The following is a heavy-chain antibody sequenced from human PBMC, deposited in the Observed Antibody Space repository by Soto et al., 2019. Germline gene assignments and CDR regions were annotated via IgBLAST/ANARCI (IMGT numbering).Heavy chain of an antibody. J-gene: IGHJ6*02. CDR3: AKYGRWLVHFYYYGMDV. V-gene: IGHV3-23*01. CDR2: ISGSGGST. CDR1: GFTFSSYA. Sequence: LRLSCAASGFTFSSYAMSWVRQAPGKGLEWVSAISGSGGSTYYADSVKGRFTISRDNSKNTLYLQMNSLRAEDTAVYYCAKYGRWLVHFYYYGMDVWGQGTTVTVSS. D-gene: IGHD6-19*01.